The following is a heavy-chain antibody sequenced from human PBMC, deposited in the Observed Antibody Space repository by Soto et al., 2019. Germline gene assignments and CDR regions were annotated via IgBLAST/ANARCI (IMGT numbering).Heavy chain of an antibody. CDR3: AIGSGWQDMDY. J-gene: IGHJ4*02. CDR1: GGFISSYC. D-gene: IGHD6-19*01. V-gene: IGHV4-4*07. Sequence: SETLCVTCTVSGGFISSYCWSWIRQPAGKGLEWIGRTYSSGNTDYSPSLKSRVNMSADTSKNQFSLKLNSVTAADTAVYYCAIGSGWQDMDYWGQGTLVTVSS. CDR2: TYSSGNT.